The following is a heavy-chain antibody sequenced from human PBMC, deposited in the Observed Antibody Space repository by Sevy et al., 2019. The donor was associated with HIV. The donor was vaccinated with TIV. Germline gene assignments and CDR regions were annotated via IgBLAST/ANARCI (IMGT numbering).Heavy chain of an antibody. J-gene: IGHJ5*02. V-gene: IGHV3-7*03. D-gene: IGHD2-2*01. CDR2: IKEDGSEN. CDR3: ARAGGCCSHICFPYWFVP. CDR1: GFTFSNYW. Sequence: GGSLRLSCAASGFTFSNYWMSWVRQAPGKGLEWVANIKEDGSENYYVDSVKGGFTISRDNAKNSLYLQMNSLRAEDTAVYYCARAGGCCSHICFPYWFVPWGQGTLVTVSS.